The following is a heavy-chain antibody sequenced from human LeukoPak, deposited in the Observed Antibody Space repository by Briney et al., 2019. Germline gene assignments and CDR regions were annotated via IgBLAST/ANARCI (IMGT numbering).Heavy chain of an antibody. CDR1: GYTFTSYY. V-gene: IGHV1-46*01. J-gene: IGHJ4*02. Sequence: ASVKVSCKASGYTFTSYYMHWVRQAPGQGLEWMGIINPSGGSTSYAQKFQGRVTITADESTSTAYMELSSLRSEDTAVYYCARGNYYDSSGYSPLDYWGQGTLVTVSS. D-gene: IGHD3-22*01. CDR3: ARGNYYDSSGYSPLDY. CDR2: INPSGGST.